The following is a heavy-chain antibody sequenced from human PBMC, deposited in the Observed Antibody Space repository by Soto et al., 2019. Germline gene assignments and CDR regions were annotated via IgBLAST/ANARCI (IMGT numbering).Heavy chain of an antibody. V-gene: IGHV4-39*01. CDR3: ARSYGASGWPGFDY. Sequence: SETLSLTCTVSGGXICSSSYFWGWIRQPPGKGLEWIGSVYYSGSTYNNPSLKSRVTISVDTSKNQFSLKLSSVTAAETAVYYCARSYGASGWPGFDYWGQGTLVTVSS. D-gene: IGHD5-18*01. CDR1: GGXICSSSYF. J-gene: IGHJ4*02. CDR2: VYYSGST.